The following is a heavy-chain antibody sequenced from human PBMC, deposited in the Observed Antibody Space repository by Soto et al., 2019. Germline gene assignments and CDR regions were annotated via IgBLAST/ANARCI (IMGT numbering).Heavy chain of an antibody. V-gene: IGHV1-46*01. D-gene: IGHD3-3*01. J-gene: IGHJ3*02. Sequence: QMQLVQSGAEVKKPGASVKVSCKASGYTFTRHYIHWVRQAPGQGLEWMGIINSSGGHTYYAQKFQGRVTLISDTSTSTVYMELSRLRSEDTAVYCCARDLLAAGSDALDIWGQGTMVTVSS. CDR3: ARDLLAAGSDALDI. CDR2: INSSGGHT. CDR1: GYTFTRHY.